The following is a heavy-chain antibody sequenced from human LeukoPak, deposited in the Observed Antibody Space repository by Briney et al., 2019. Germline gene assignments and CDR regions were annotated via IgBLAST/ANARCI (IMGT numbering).Heavy chain of an antibody. J-gene: IGHJ3*02. CDR1: GGSISSYY. CDR3: AASIAVAGPHTDDAFDI. V-gene: IGHV4-59*08. Sequence: PSETLSLTCTVSGGSISSYYWSWIRQPPGKGLEWIGYIYYSGSTNYNPSLKSRVTISVDTSKNQFSLKPSSVTAADTAVYYCAASIAVAGPHTDDAFDIWGQGTMVTVSS. D-gene: IGHD6-19*01. CDR2: IYYSGST.